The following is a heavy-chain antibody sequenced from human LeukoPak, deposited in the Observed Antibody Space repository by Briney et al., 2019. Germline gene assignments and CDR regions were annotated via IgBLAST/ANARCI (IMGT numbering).Heavy chain of an antibody. Sequence: ASVKVSCKASGYTFTSYGISWVRQAPGQGLEWMGWISAYNGNTNYAQKLQGRVTMTTDTSTSTAYMGLRSLRSDDTAVYYCARPQYSSGWYSVDYWGQGTLVTVSS. CDR3: ARPQYSSGWYSVDY. CDR1: GYTFTSYG. D-gene: IGHD6-19*01. V-gene: IGHV1-18*01. CDR2: ISAYNGNT. J-gene: IGHJ4*02.